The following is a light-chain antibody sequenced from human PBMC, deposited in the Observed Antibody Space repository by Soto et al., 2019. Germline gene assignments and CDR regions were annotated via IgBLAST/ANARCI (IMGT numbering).Light chain of an antibody. J-gene: IGKJ1*01. CDR2: DAS. CDR1: QSFSSY. CDR3: QQRSTWPWT. V-gene: IGKV3-11*01. Sequence: EIVLTQSPATLSLSPGERATLSCRASQSFSSYLAWYQQKPGQAPRLLIYDASNRATGIPARFSGSGSGTDFTLTISSLEPEDFAVYYCQQRSTWPWTFGQGTQVEIX.